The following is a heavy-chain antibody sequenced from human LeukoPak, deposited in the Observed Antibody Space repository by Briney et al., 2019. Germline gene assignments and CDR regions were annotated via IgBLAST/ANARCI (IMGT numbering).Heavy chain of an antibody. CDR1: GGSISRSDHY. V-gene: IGHV4-30-4*01. CDR3: ATASNYCDSSGYYNY. D-gene: IGHD3-22*01. Sequence: SETLSLTCSVSGGSISRSDHYWSWIRQPPGKGLEWIGYIYYSGITYYNPSLKSRVTISVDTSQNQFSLKLSSVTAADTAVYYCATASNYCDSSGYYNYWGQGTLVTVSS. CDR2: IYYSGIT. J-gene: IGHJ4*02.